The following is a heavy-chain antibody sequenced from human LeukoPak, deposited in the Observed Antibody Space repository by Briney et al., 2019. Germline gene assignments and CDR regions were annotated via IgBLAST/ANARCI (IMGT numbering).Heavy chain of an antibody. D-gene: IGHD6-13*01. CDR2: ISGSGGST. V-gene: IGHV3-23*01. J-gene: IGHJ4*02. Sequence: PGGSLRLSCVASGFIVSNNYMSWVRQAPGKGLEWVSAISGSGGSTYYADSVKGRFTISRDNSKNTLYLQMNSLRAEDTAVYYCAKGPGSIAEGDYWGQGTLVTVSS. CDR1: GFIVSNNY. CDR3: AKGPGSIAEGDY.